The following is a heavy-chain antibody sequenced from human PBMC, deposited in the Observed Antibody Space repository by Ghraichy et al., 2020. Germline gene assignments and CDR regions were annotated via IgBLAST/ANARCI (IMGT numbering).Heavy chain of an antibody. Sequence: ASVKVSCKASGYTFTSYGISWVRQAPGQGLEWMGWISAYNSNTNYAQKLQGRVTMTTDTSTSTAYMELRSLRSDDTAVYYCARDGAPLYDSSGYYYDYWGQGTLVTVSS. D-gene: IGHD3-22*01. V-gene: IGHV1-18*01. CDR3: ARDGAPLYDSSGYYYDY. CDR2: ISAYNSNT. J-gene: IGHJ4*02. CDR1: GYTFTSYG.